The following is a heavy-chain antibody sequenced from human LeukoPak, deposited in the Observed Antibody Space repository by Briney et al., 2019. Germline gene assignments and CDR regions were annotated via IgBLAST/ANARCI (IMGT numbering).Heavy chain of an antibody. V-gene: IGHV1-69*05. CDR2: IIPIFGTA. CDR3: ARDRSPPLRFLEWLLKGAPVDY. J-gene: IGHJ4*02. CDR1: GGTFSSYA. Sequence: ASVKVSCKASGGTFSSYAISWVRQAPGQGLEWMGGIIPIFGTANYAQKLQGRVTMTTDTSTSTAYMELRGLRSDDTAVYYCARDRSPPLRFLEWLLKGAPVDYWGQGTLVTVSS. D-gene: IGHD3-3*01.